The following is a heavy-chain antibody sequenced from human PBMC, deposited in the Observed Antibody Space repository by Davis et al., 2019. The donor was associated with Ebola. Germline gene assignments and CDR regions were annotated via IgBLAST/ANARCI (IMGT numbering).Heavy chain of an antibody. CDR2: INPSGGTT. CDR3: ARDLLYNSGLDY. D-gene: IGHD6-19*01. Sequence: ASVKVSCKASGYTFTNYYMHWVRQAPGQGLQWMGIINPSGGTTNYAQKFQGRVTMTRDTSTSTVYMELNSLRSEDTAVYYCARDLLYNSGLDYWGQGTPVTVSS. J-gene: IGHJ4*02. V-gene: IGHV1-46*01. CDR1: GYTFTNYY.